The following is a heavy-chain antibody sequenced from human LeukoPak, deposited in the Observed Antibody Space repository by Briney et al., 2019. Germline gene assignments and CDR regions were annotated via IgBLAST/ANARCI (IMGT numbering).Heavy chain of an antibody. CDR1: GFTFSSHS. J-gene: IGHJ4*02. D-gene: IGHD2-15*01. CDR3: AIKWRFFDY. V-gene: IGHV3-23*01. Sequence: GGSLRLSCAASGFTFSSHSMNWVRQAPGKGLEWVSTISGSGGDTYYADSVKGRFTISRDNSKNTLYLQMNSLRVEDTAVFYCAIKWRFFDYWGQGALVTVSS. CDR2: ISGSGGDT.